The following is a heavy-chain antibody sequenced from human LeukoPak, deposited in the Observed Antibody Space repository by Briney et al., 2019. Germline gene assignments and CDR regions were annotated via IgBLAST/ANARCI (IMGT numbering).Heavy chain of an antibody. CDR2: IYSSGST. V-gene: IGHV4-39*07. D-gene: IGHD6-19*01. J-gene: IGHJ4*02. CDR3: ARGSSGWYSIDY. Sequence: SETLSLTCTVSGGSISSSSYYWGWIRQPAGKGLEWIGRIYSSGSTNYSPSLKSRVTMSVDTSKNQFSLKLSSVTAADTAVYYCARGSSGWYSIDYWGQGILVTVSS. CDR1: GGSISSSSYY.